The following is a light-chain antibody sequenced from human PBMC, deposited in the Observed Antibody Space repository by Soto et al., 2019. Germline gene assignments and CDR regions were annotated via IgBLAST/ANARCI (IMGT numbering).Light chain of an antibody. CDR3: QQYDSAPRT. CDR2: WAS. CDR1: RNILYSSNNKNY. Sequence: DIVMTQSPDSLAVSLGERATINCKSSRNILYSSNNKNYLAWYQQKPGQPPKLLIYWASTRESGVPDRFSGSGSGTDFTLTISSLQAEDVAVYYCQQYDSAPRTFGGGTKVEIK. J-gene: IGKJ4*01. V-gene: IGKV4-1*01.